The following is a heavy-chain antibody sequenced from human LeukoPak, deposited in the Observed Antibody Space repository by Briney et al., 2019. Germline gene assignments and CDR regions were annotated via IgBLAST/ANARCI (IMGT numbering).Heavy chain of an antibody. J-gene: IGHJ4*02. D-gene: IGHD1-14*01. CDR1: GFTFDDYA. Sequence: SLRLSCAASGFTFDDYAMHWVRQAPGKGLEWVSGISWNSGSIGYADSVKGRFTISRDNAKNTLFLQMNSLRAEDTAVYYCARVRYCDYWGQGTLVTVSS. CDR2: ISWNSGSI. CDR3: ARVRYCDY. V-gene: IGHV3-9*01.